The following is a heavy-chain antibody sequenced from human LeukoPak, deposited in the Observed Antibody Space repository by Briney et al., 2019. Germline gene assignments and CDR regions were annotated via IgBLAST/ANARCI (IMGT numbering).Heavy chain of an antibody. V-gene: IGHV3-7*03. CDR2: IKQDGSEK. CDR1: GFTFSTYR. CDR3: ARVGETLGFDP. Sequence: PGGSLRLSCAASGFTFSTYRMSWVRQAPGKGLEWVANIKQDGSEKHYVDSVKGRFTISRDNAKNSLYLQMNSLRAEDTAVYYCARVGETLGFDPWGQGTLVTVSS. J-gene: IGHJ5*02. D-gene: IGHD3-16*01.